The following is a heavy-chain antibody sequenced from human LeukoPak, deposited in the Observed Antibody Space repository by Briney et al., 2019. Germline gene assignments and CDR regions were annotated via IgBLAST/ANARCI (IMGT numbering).Heavy chain of an antibody. D-gene: IGHD6-6*01. CDR2: ISGGGIT. Sequence: PGGSLRLSCAASGFIVSSNYMSWVRQAPGKGLEWVSVISGGGITYYTDSVKGRFTISRDNSKNTLYLQMNSLRAEDTAVYYCPKGRGSIAARPVDYWGQGTLVTVSS. CDR3: PKGRGSIAARPVDY. J-gene: IGHJ4*02. CDR1: GFIVSSNY. V-gene: IGHV3-53*01.